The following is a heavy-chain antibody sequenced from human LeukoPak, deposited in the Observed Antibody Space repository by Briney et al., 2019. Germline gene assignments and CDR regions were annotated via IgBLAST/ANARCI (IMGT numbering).Heavy chain of an antibody. V-gene: IGHV3-33*01. D-gene: IGHD6-13*01. CDR2: IWYDGSNK. J-gene: IGHJ4*02. CDR1: GFTFSNYG. Sequence: PGRSLRLSCAASGFTFSNYGMHWVRQAPGKGLEWVAVIWYDGSNKYYADSVKGLFTLSRNNSKNTLFLIMNSLRPEDTALYFCARDLTQLALFDYWGQGTLVTVSS. CDR3: ARDLTQLALFDY.